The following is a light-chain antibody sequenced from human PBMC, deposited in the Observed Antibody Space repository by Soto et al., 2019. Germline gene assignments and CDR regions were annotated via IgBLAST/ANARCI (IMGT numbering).Light chain of an antibody. CDR3: SSYKTSTTRV. J-gene: IGLJ1*01. Sequence: QSVLTQPASVSGSPGQSITLSCTGTSSDVGAYNSVSWYQQHPGKAPKLIIYDVSTLPSGVSNRFSGSKSGNTASLTISGLQAEDEADYYCSSYKTSTTRVFGTGTKLTVL. CDR2: DVS. V-gene: IGLV2-14*03. CDR1: SSDVGAYNS.